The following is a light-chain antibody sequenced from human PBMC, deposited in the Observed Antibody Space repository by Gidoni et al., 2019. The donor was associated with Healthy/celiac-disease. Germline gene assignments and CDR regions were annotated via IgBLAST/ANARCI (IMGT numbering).Light chain of an antibody. CDR3: QQYGSSTWT. CDR1: QSVSSSY. J-gene: IGKJ1*01. V-gene: IGKV3-20*01. CDR2: GAS. Sequence: IALPQSPGTLSLSPGERATLSCRASQSVSSSYLAWYQQKPGQAPRLLIDGASSRATGIPDRFSGSGSGTDFTLTISRLEPEDFAVYYCQQYGSSTWTFGQGTKVEIK.